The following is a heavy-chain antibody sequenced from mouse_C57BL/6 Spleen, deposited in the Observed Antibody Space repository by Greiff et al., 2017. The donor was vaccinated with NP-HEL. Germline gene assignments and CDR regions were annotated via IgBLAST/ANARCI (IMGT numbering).Heavy chain of an antibody. CDR2: IRLKSDNYAT. CDR1: GFPFSNYW. J-gene: IGHJ1*03. CDR3: TYFDV. V-gene: IGHV6-3*01. Sequence: EVQLQESGGGLVQPGGSMTLSCVASGFPFSNYWMNWVRQSPETGLEWVAQIRLKSDNYATHYAESVKGRFTISRDDSKSSVYLQMNNLRAEDTGIYYCTYFDVWGTGTTVTVSS.